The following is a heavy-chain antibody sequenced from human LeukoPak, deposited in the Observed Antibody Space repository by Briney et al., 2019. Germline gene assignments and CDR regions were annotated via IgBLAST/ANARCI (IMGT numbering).Heavy chain of an antibody. Sequence: PGGSLRLSCAAPGFTFSNYWMHWVRQAPGKGLVWVSRINSDGSGTGYADSVKGRFTISRDNAKNTLYLQMNSLRAEDTAVYYCAGRSAGNLEYWGQGTLVSVSS. J-gene: IGHJ4*02. V-gene: IGHV3-74*01. CDR3: AGRSAGNLEY. CDR1: GFTFSNYW. D-gene: IGHD2-15*01. CDR2: INSDGSGT.